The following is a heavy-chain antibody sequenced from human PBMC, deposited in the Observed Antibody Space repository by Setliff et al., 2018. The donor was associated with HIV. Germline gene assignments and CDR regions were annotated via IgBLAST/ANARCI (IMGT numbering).Heavy chain of an antibody. D-gene: IGHD2-15*01. CDR2: IYYSGNT. V-gene: IGHV4-31*03. CDR1: GDSISSGGYY. CDR3: ARLGTRTVAADADFDS. Sequence: SETLSLTCTVSGDSISSGGYYWSWIRQHPGKGLEWIGFIYYSGNTYYNPSLKRRVSMSVDTSKNQFSLNLSSVTAADTAVYYCARLGTRTVAADADFDSWGQGALVTVSS. J-gene: IGHJ4*02.